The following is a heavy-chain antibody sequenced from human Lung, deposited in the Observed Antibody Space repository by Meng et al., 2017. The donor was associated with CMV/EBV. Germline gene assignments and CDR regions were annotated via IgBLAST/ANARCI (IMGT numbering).Heavy chain of an antibody. CDR2: ISKSGTDR. Sequence: GESLKISYTPSGFTFSNFEMNWIRQAPGKGLEWVSHISKSGTDRFYADSVKGRFTISRDNAKNSLLLHMYNLRAEDTAAYFCSLKAGDDWGPGTLVTVSS. CDR3: SLKAGDD. V-gene: IGHV3-48*03. CDR1: GFTFSNFE. J-gene: IGHJ4*01.